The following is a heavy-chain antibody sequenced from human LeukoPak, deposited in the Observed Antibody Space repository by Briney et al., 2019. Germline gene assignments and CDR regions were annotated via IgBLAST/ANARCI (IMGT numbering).Heavy chain of an antibody. Sequence: GASVKVSCKASGYTFSDYYIHWVRQAPGQGLEWMGWINPNSGGTDYAQKFQGRVTMTRDTSINTAYMDLSRLTSDDTAVYYCARARAVYSSSWYGGGYYFDYWGQGTLVTVSS. D-gene: IGHD6-13*01. CDR3: ARARAVYSSSWYGGGYYFDY. CDR1: GYTFSDYY. J-gene: IGHJ4*02. CDR2: INPNSGGT. V-gene: IGHV1-2*02.